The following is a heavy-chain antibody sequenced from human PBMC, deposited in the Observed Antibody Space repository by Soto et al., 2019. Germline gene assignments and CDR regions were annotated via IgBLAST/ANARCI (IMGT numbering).Heavy chain of an antibody. Sequence: SETMSLTCTVSGASISSGESYWTWIRQPPGKGLEWIGYIYYTGSTYYNPSLESRVTISIDTSKNQFSLKLTSVTAADTAIYFCARGRSGTYYAVRPFFDFWGQGSLVTVSS. J-gene: IGHJ4*02. D-gene: IGHD1-26*01. V-gene: IGHV4-30-4*01. CDR2: IYYTGST. CDR1: GASISSGESY. CDR3: ARGRSGTYYAVRPFFDF.